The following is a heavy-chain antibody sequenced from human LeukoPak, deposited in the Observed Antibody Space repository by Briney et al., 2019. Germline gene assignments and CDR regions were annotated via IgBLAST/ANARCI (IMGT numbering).Heavy chain of an antibody. CDR3: AKDLLHSEY. CDR2: ISDTGGTT. J-gene: IGHJ4*02. Sequence: GGSLRLSCAASGFIFRNYAMTWVRQAPGKGLEWVSGISDTGGTTYYADSVKGRFTVSRDNSKSTLFLQMTSLTAADTAVYYCAKDLLHSEYWGQGNLVTVSS. V-gene: IGHV3-23*01. CDR1: GFIFRNYA.